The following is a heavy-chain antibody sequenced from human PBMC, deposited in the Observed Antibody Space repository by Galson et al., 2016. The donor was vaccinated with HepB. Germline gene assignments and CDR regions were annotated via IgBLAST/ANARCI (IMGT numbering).Heavy chain of an antibody. CDR2: TNTGKGNT. CDR3: ARLSTSGTYFGY. D-gene: IGHD1-26*01. Sequence: SCKASGYTFTNHAMHWVRQAPGQSLEWMGWTNTGKGNTKYSQKFQDRVTITRDTSASTGYMELSNLRSEDTAVYFCARLSTSGTYFGYWGQGVLVTVSS. J-gene: IGHJ4*02. CDR1: GYTFTNHA. V-gene: IGHV1-3*04.